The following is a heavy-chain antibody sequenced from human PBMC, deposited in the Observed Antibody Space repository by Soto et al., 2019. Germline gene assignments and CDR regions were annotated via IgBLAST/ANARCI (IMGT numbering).Heavy chain of an antibody. CDR2: IDPSDSYT. V-gene: IGHV5-10-1*01. Sequence: HGESLKISCKGSGYSFTSYWISWVRQMPGKGLEWMGRIDPSDSYTNYSPSFQGHVTISADKSISTAYLQWSSLKASDTAMYYCAREEYSSTNYYYYGMDVWGQGTTVTVSS. J-gene: IGHJ6*02. CDR1: GYSFTSYW. D-gene: IGHD6-6*01. CDR3: AREEYSSTNYYYYGMDV.